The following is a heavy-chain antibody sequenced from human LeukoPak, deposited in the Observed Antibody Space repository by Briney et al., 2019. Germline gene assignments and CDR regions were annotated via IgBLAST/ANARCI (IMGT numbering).Heavy chain of an antibody. J-gene: IGHJ4*02. CDR3: ARGIWSARTVDYYLDS. Sequence: ASVKVSCKASGYTFSNYAIHWVRQAPGQRFEWMGWINASNGHTKYSQNFQGRVTIARDSSASTVYMELSSLTSEDTAVYYCARGIWSARTVDYYLDSWGQGTLVTVSS. D-gene: IGHD2-21*01. CDR1: GYTFSNYA. CDR2: INASNGHT. V-gene: IGHV1-3*01.